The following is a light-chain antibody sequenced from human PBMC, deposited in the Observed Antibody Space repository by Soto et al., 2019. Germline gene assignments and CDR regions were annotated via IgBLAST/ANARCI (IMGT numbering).Light chain of an antibody. Sequence: QSVLTQPASVSGSPGQSITISCTGTSFDVDDYNSVSWYQQPPGKAPKLIIYEVNNRPSGVSNRFSGSNSDNTASLTISGLQAGDEADYYCSLYTTSSTPSYVFGTGTKGTVL. J-gene: IGLJ1*01. CDR2: EVN. V-gene: IGLV2-14*01. CDR3: SLYTTSSTPSYV. CDR1: SFDVDDYNS.